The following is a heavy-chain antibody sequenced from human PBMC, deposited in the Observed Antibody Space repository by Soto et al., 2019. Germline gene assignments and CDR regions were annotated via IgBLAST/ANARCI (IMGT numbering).Heavy chain of an antibody. J-gene: IGHJ4*02. CDR1: GFTFSNYG. Sequence: LRLSCVGSGFTFSNYGMHWVRQPPGKGLEWVALISDDGVKRYYADSVRGRLIISRDNSKDTLYLQMNSLGPDDTAVYFCAKARVRIVGANSFDYWGQGTPVTVSS. CDR3: AKARVRIVGANSFDY. V-gene: IGHV3-30*18. D-gene: IGHD1-26*01. CDR2: ISDDGVKR.